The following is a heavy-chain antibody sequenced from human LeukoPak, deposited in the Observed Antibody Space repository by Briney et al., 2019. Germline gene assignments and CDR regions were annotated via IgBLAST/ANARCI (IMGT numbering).Heavy chain of an antibody. D-gene: IGHD2-2*01. CDR1: GGSISSSSYY. CDR3: ARMYQLLSGDY. V-gene: IGHV4-39*07. J-gene: IGHJ4*02. Sequence: SETLSLTCTVSGGSISSSSYYWGWIRQPPGKGLEWIGSIYYSGSTYYNPSLKSRVTISVDTSKNQFSLKLSSVTAADTAVYYCARMYQLLSGDYWGQGTLVTVSS. CDR2: IYYSGST.